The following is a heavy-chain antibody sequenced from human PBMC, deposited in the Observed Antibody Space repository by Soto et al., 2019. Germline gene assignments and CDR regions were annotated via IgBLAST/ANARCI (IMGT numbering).Heavy chain of an antibody. J-gene: IGHJ4*02. V-gene: IGHV3-23*01. D-gene: IGHD3-10*01. Sequence: GGSLRLSCAASGFTFSSYSMSWVRQAPGKGLEWVSGFRTGGDDGTTYYADSVKGRFTISRDNSKNTLFLQMNSLRVEDTAIYYCAKKVNSGPGSQYFDYWGQGTLVTVSS. CDR1: GFTFSSYS. CDR3: AKKVNSGPGSQYFDY. CDR2: FRTGGDDGTT.